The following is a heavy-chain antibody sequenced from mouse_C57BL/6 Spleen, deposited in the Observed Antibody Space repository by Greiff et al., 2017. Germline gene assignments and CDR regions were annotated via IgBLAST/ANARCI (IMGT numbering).Heavy chain of an antibody. CDR3: ARWGSSYPYYFDY. D-gene: IGHD1-1*01. CDR2: IYPGSGNT. CDR1: GYTFTDYY. V-gene: IGHV1-76*01. Sequence: VQLQQSGAELVRPGASVKLSCKASGYTFTDYYINWVKQRPGQGLEWIARIYPGSGNTYYNEKFKGKATLTAEKSSSTAYMQLSSLTSEDSAVYFCARWGSSYPYYFDYWGQGTTLTVSS. J-gene: IGHJ2*01.